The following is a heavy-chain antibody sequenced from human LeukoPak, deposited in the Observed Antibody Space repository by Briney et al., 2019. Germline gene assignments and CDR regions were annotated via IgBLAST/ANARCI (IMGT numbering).Heavy chain of an antibody. D-gene: IGHD3-22*01. Sequence: GGSLRLSCAASGFTFSKAWMSWVRQAPGKGLEWVGRIRSRTDGGTIDYAAPVKGRFTISRDESTNTLFLQMNSLKTEDTAVYYCSYYYDSSGHPDFDYWGQGTLVTVSS. J-gene: IGHJ4*02. CDR2: IRSRTDGGTI. CDR1: GFTFSKAW. V-gene: IGHV3-15*01. CDR3: SYYYDSSGHPDFDY.